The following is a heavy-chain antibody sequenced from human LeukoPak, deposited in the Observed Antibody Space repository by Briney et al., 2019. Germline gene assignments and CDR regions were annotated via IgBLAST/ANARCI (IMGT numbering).Heavy chain of an antibody. J-gene: IGHJ4*02. D-gene: IGHD1-26*01. Sequence: ASVKPSCKASGYTFTGYYLHWVRQAPGQGLEWMGWISPNSGGTHYAQKFQGRVTMTRDTSISTAYMELSRLTSDDTAVFYCARDSSGSYLDYWGQGTLVTVSS. CDR3: ARDSSGSYLDY. V-gene: IGHV1-2*02. CDR1: GYTFTGYY. CDR2: ISPNSGGT.